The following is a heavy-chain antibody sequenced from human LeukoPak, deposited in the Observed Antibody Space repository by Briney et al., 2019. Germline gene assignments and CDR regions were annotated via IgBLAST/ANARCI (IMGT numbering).Heavy chain of an antibody. Sequence: ASVKVSCKASGYTFTNYYMHWVRQAPGQGLEWLGLITPSGGSTWYAQKFQGRVTMTRDMSTSTDYMELSSLRSEDTAVYYCARGVRIAARPEELNEIDYWGQGTLVTVSS. J-gene: IGHJ4*02. CDR2: ITPSGGST. V-gene: IGHV1-46*01. CDR1: GYTFTNYY. D-gene: IGHD6-6*01. CDR3: ARGVRIAARPEELNEIDY.